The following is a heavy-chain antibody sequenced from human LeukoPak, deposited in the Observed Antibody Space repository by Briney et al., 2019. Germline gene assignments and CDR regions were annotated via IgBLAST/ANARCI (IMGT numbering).Heavy chain of an antibody. CDR1: GFTFSSYE. CDR3: AKIETYSGNYFDY. V-gene: IGHV3-48*03. Sequence: TGGSLRLSCAASGFTFSSYEMNWVRQAPGKGLEWVSYISSSGSTIYYADSVKGRFTISRDNSKNTLYLQMNSLRAEDTAVYYCAKIETYSGNYFDYWGQGTLVTVSS. D-gene: IGHD2-15*01. CDR2: ISSSGSTI. J-gene: IGHJ4*02.